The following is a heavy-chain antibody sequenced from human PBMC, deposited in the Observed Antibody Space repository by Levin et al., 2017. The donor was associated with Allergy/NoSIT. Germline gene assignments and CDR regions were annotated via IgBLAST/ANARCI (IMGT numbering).Heavy chain of an antibody. CDR2: VYYTGNT. CDR3: ARVGVTGIRNWVDP. CDR1: GGSVSSGSYF. Sequence: SETLSLTCTVSGGSVSSGSYFWGWIRQPPGKGLQWLGSVYYTGNTYYNPSLESRVTMSVDTSKNQFSLKLASVTAADTAIYYCARVGVTGIRNWVDPWGQGTLVTVSS. J-gene: IGHJ5*02. D-gene: IGHD2-21*02. V-gene: IGHV4-39*07.